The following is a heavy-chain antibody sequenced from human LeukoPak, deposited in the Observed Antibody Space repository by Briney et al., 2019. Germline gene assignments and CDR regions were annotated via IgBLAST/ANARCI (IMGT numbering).Heavy chain of an antibody. D-gene: IGHD3-22*01. V-gene: IGHV4-61*01. CDR1: GVSVSSGNYY. CDR2: IYYSGST. J-gene: IGHJ4*02. CDR3: ARGPSGYFNY. Sequence: SETLSLTCTVSGVSVSSGNYYWSWIRQPPGKGLDWIGYIYYSGSTNYNPSLKSRVTISVDTSKNQFSLRLSSVTAADTAVYYCARGPSGYFNYWGQGTLATVSS.